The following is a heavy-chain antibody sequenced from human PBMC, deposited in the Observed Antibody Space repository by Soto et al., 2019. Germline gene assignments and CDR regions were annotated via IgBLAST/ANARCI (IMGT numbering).Heavy chain of an antibody. CDR3: ARETWVYYDPPSYGMDV. CDR1: GYTFTSYY. V-gene: IGHV1-46*01. D-gene: IGHD3-3*01. J-gene: IGHJ6*02. CDR2: INPSGGST. Sequence: ASVKVSCKASGYTFTSYYMHWVRQAPGQGLEWMGIINPSGGSTSYAQKFQGRVTMTRDTSTSTVYMELSSLRSEDTAVYYCARETWVYYDPPSYGMDVWGQGTTVTVSS.